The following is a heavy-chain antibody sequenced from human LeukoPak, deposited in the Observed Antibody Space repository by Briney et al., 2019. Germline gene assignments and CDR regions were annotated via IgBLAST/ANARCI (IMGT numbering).Heavy chain of an antibody. CDR2: INHSGST. D-gene: IGHD2-15*01. J-gene: IGHJ5*02. V-gene: IGHV4-34*01. CDR3: ARGRRIVAYRTGFDP. Sequence: PSETLSLTCAVYGGSFSGYYWSWIRQPPGKGLEWIGEINHSGSTNYNPSLKSRVTISVDTSKNHFSLKLSSVTAADTAVYYCARGRRIVAYRTGFDPWGQGTLVTVSS. CDR1: GGSFSGYY.